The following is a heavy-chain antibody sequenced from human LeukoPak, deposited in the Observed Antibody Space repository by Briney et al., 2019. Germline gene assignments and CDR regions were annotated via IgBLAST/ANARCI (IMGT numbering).Heavy chain of an antibody. Sequence: GGSLRLSCAASGFTFSSYVMSWVRQAPGKGLEWVSALSGSGGSTYYADSVKGRFTISRDNSKNTLYLQMNSLIAEDTAIYYCAKVMIFWGGSNTPTRPTDYGGQEPLATVSS. CDR1: GFTFSSYV. CDR2: LSGSGGST. J-gene: IGHJ4*02. CDR3: AKVMIFWGGSNTPTRPTDY. V-gene: IGHV3-23*01. D-gene: IGHD3/OR15-3a*01.